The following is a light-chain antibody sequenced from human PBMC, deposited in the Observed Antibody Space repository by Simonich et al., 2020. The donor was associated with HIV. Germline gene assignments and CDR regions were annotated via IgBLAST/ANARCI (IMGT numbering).Light chain of an antibody. Sequence: QAVVTQEPSLTVSPGGTVTLTCGSSTGAVTSGHYPYWFQQKPGQAPRTLIYDTSNKHSWTPARFSGSLLGGKAALTLSGAQPEDEADYYCSSYTSSTTWVFGGGTKLTVL. V-gene: IGLV7-46*01. J-gene: IGLJ3*02. CDR3: SSYTSSTTWV. CDR1: TGAVTSGHY. CDR2: DTS.